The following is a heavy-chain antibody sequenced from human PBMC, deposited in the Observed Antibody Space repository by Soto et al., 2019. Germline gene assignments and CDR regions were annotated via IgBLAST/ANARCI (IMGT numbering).Heavy chain of an antibody. CDR3: ARQTYSSSWYSIRYPDFDY. J-gene: IGHJ4*02. D-gene: IGHD6-13*01. V-gene: IGHV4-39*01. Sequence: SETLALTCTVSGGSISSSSYYWGWIRQPPGKGLEWIGSIYYSGSTYYNPSLKSQVTISVDTSKNQFSLKLSSVTAADTAVYYFARQTYSSSWYSIRYPDFDYWGQGTLVTVSS. CDR2: IYYSGST. CDR1: GGSISSSSYY.